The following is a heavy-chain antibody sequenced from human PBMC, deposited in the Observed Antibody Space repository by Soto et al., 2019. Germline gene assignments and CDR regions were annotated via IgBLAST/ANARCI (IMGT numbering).Heavy chain of an antibody. D-gene: IGHD3-3*01. CDR2: ISGSGTTT. CDR3: AKDRETDFRSGSPSGTCDY. V-gene: IGHV3-23*01. J-gene: IGHJ4*02. CDR1: GFIFNNYA. Sequence: GGSLRLSCAASGFIFNNYAMNWVRQAPGKGLEWVSTISGSGTTTFYADSVKGRVTVSRDNAKNTLYLQVNSLRAEDTAVYYCAKDRETDFRSGSPSGTCDYWGRGTLVTVSS.